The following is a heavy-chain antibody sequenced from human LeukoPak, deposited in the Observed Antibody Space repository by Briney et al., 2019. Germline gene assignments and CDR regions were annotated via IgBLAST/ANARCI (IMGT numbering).Heavy chain of an antibody. CDR1: SGSFSVYY. J-gene: IGHJ5*02. CDR2: INHSGST. V-gene: IGHV4-34*01. D-gene: IGHD3-9*01. Sequence: PSETLSLTCAVYSGSFSVYYWSRIRQPPGKGREWSGEINHSGSTNYNPSLKSRVTISVDTSKNQFSLTLSSVTAADTAVYYCARGFKGAYYDILTGYYPYNWFDPWGQGTLVTVSS. CDR3: ARGFKGAYYDILTGYYPYNWFDP.